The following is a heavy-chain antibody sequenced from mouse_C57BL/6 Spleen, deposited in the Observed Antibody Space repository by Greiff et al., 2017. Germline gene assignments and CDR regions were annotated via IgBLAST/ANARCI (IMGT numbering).Heavy chain of an antibody. CDR2: IYPRDGST. Sequence: QVQLQQSDAELVKPGASVKISCKASGYTFTDYTIHWVKQRPEQGLEWIGYIYPRDGSTKYNEKFKGKATLTADKSSSTAYMQLNSLTSEDSAVYFCARENWDGYFDVWGKGTTVTVSS. J-gene: IGHJ1*03. V-gene: IGHV1-78*01. CDR1: GYTFTDYT. D-gene: IGHD4-1*01. CDR3: ARENWDGYFDV.